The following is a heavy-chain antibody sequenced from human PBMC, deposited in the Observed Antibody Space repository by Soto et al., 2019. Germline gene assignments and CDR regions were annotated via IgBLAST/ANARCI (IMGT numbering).Heavy chain of an antibody. CDR2: INHGGGL. D-gene: IGHD1-26*01. Sequence: QVQLQQWGAGLLKPSETLSLTSAVYGGSFNTYYWSWIRQPPGKGLEWIGEINHGGGLRYNPSLKSRVTISVDTSKNQFSLNLSSVTAADTAVYYCARVVVGPTPGHFDQWGQGTLVTVSS. CDR3: ARVVVGPTPGHFDQ. V-gene: IGHV4-34*01. CDR1: GGSFNTYY. J-gene: IGHJ4*01.